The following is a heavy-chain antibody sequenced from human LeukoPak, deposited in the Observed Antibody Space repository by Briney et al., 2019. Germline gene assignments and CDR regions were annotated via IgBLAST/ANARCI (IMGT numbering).Heavy chain of an antibody. V-gene: IGHV1-2*02. J-gene: IGHJ4*02. Sequence: ASVQVSCKASGYTFTAYYIHWVRQAPGQGLEWMGWISPYTGGANYAQKFQGRVTITQDRSSNTVYMELRSLRSDDTAVYYCARDGPTLGYCSSTRCYFSHWGQGTLVTVSS. D-gene: IGHD2-2*03. CDR3: ARDGPTLGYCSSTRCYFSH. CDR2: ISPYTGGA. CDR1: GYTFTAYY.